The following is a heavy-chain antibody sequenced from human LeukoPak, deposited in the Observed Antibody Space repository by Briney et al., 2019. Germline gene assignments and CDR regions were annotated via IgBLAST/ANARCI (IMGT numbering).Heavy chain of an antibody. D-gene: IGHD2-2*01. V-gene: IGHV5-51*06. CDR2: VYPGDSET. J-gene: IGHJ5*02. CDR3: ARRGYCNSNSCFEGTWWFDP. Sequence: KPGESLKISCKGSGYRSVDYWIGWVRQMPGKGLEWMGIVYPGDSETRYSPSFQGQVTMSADKSINTAYLQWSSLKASDTAMYNCARRGYCNSNSCFEGTWWFDPWGQGTLVTVSS. CDR1: GYRSVDYW.